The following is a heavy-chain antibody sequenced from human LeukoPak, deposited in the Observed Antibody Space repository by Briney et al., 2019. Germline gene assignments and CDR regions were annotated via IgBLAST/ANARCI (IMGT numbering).Heavy chain of an antibody. CDR2: IYTGGNK. V-gene: IGHV3-53*01. Sequence: GGSLLLSCAASGFIVSSNYMNWVRQAPGKGGEGGAVIYTGGNKYYAESVKGRLTISRDNTNNTLYLQMHSLRAEDTAVYYCASPISGQSFDIWGQGTMVTVSS. J-gene: IGHJ3*02. D-gene: IGHD6-19*01. CDR1: GFIVSSNY. CDR3: ASPISGQSFDI.